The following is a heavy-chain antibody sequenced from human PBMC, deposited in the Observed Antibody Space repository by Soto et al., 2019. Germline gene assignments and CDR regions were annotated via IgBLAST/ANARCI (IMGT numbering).Heavy chain of an antibody. D-gene: IGHD3-22*01. CDR3: AKGDSSGPRGIYGMDV. CDR2: ISGSGGST. CDR1: GFTFSSYA. J-gene: IGHJ6*02. V-gene: IGHV3-23*01. Sequence: GGSLRLSCAASGFTFSSYAMCWVRQAPGKGLEWVSAISGSGGSTYYADSVKGRFTISRDNSKNTLYLQMNSLRAEDTAVYYCAKGDSSGPRGIYGMDVWGQGTTVTVSS.